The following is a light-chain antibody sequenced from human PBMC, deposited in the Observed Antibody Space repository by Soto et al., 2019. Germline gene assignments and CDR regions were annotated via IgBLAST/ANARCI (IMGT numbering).Light chain of an antibody. CDR3: QQYDSIPPWT. J-gene: IGKJ1*01. CDR1: QSISSW. CDR2: GTS. Sequence: TQSPSTLSASVGDRVTITCRASQSISSWLAWYQQKPGQAPRLLIFGTSTRATGIPDRFSGGGSGTDFTLTISRLDPEDFAVYYCQQYDSIPPWTFGQGTRVEVK. V-gene: IGKV3-20*01.